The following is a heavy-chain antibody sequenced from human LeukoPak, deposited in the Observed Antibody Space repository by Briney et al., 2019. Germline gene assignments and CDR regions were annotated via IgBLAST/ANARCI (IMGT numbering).Heavy chain of an antibody. CDR3: ARGRYCTNTSCYKTFDY. Sequence: GPSVKVSCKASGYTFTGYYMHWVRQAPGQGLEWRGWINPNSGGTNYAQKFQGRVTMTRDTSISTAYMELSRLRSDDTAMYYCARGRYCTNTSCYKTFDYWGQGTLVTVSS. D-gene: IGHD2-2*02. CDR1: GYTFTGYY. CDR2: INPNSGGT. J-gene: IGHJ4*02. V-gene: IGHV1-2*02.